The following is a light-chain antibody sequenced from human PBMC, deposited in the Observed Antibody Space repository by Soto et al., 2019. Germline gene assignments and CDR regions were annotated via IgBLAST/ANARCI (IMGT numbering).Light chain of an antibody. Sequence: EIVLTQSPGTLSLSPGERATLSCRASQSVSSSYLAWYQQKPGQAPRLLIYGTSNRATGIPVRFSGSGSGTDFTLTISRLEPEDFAVYYCQQYGNSPSTFGQGTKVDI. CDR2: GTS. J-gene: IGKJ1*01. CDR3: QQYGNSPST. CDR1: QSVSSSY. V-gene: IGKV3-20*01.